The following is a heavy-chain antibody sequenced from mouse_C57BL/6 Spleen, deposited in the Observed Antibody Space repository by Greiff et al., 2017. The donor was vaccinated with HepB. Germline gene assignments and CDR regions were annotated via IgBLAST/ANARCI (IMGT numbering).Heavy chain of an antibody. CDR3: ARRTTEYYFDY. D-gene: IGHD1-1*01. CDR2: IDPSDSYT. CDR1: GYTFTSYW. V-gene: IGHV1-69*01. J-gene: IGHJ2*01. Sequence: QVQLQQPGAELVMPGASVKLSCKASGYTFTSYWMHSVKQRPGQGLEWIGEIDPSDSYTNYNQKFKGKSTLTVDKSSSTAYMQLSSLTSEDSAVYYCARRTTEYYFDYWGQGTTLTVSS.